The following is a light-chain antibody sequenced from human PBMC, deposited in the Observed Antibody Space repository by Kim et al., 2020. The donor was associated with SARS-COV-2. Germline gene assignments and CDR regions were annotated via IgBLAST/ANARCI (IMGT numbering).Light chain of an antibody. CDR2: ATS. CDR1: QGITRW. CDR3: QQADTFPFT. J-gene: IGKJ2*01. Sequence: SASVGDRVTITCRASQGITRWIAWYQQRPGRAPRLLIHATSNLQSGVPSRFSGSGSGTDFTLTISNLQPEDFATYYCQQADTFPFTFGPGTKLEI. V-gene: IGKV1-12*01.